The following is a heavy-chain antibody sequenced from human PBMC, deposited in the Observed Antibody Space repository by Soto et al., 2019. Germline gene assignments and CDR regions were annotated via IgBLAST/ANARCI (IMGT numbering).Heavy chain of an antibody. CDR1: GYPFNAFY. CDR3: ARVALGYDYADV. Sequence: ASVKVCFKAFGYPFNAFYMHWVRQAPGQGLEWMGVINPSGDGTSYAQKFQGRVTMTRDTSTSTVYMELSSLRSEDTAVYYCARVALGYDYADVWGQGTTVTVSS. J-gene: IGHJ6*01. D-gene: IGHD4-17*01. CDR2: INPSGDGT. V-gene: IGHV1-46*02.